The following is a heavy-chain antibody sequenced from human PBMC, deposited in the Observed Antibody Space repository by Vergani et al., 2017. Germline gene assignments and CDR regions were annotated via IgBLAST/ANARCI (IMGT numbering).Heavy chain of an antibody. J-gene: IGHJ4*02. CDR3: AKGDWNYGYYFDY. Sequence: EVQLLESGGGLVQPGGSLRLSCAASGFTFSSYPMSWFRQAPGKGLEWVSAISGSGGSTYYADSVKGRFSISRDNSKNTLYLQMNSLRAEDTAVYYCAKGDWNYGYYFDYWGQGTLVTVSS. D-gene: IGHD1-7*01. CDR1: GFTFSSYP. CDR2: ISGSGGST. V-gene: IGHV3-23*01.